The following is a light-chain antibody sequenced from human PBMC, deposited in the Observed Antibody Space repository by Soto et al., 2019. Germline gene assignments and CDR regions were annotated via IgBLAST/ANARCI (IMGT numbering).Light chain of an antibody. CDR3: SSYTTSITLV. J-gene: IGLJ2*01. Sequence: QSALTQPASVSGSPGQSITISCTGTSSDVGGYNYVSWYQQHPGKAPELMIYEVSNRPSGVSNRFSGSKSGNTASLTISGLQAEDDADYYCSSYTTSITLVFGGGTKLTVL. CDR1: SSDVGGYNY. V-gene: IGLV2-14*01. CDR2: EVS.